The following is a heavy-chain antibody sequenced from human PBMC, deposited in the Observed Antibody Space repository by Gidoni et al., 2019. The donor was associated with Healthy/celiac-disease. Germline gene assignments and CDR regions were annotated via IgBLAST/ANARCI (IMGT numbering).Heavy chain of an antibody. V-gene: IGHV3-11*04. CDR3: ARDPSFGELGNWFDP. CDR1: GFTFRDYY. Sequence: QVQLVESGGGLVKPGGSLRLSCAASGFTFRDYYLSWIRQAPGKGLELVSYISSSGSTIYYADSLKGRFTISRDNAKNSLYLQMNSLRAEDTAVYYCARDPSFGELGNWFDPWGQGTLVTVSS. D-gene: IGHD3-10*01. CDR2: ISSSGSTI. J-gene: IGHJ5*02.